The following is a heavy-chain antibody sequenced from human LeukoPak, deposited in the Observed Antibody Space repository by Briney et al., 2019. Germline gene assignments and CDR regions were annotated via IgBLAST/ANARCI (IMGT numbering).Heavy chain of an antibody. CDR2: ISGSGGST. V-gene: IGHV3-23*01. CDR3: ATLSGSYGDAFDI. J-gene: IGHJ3*02. CDR1: GFTFSSYA. Sequence: GGSLRLSCAASGFTFSSYAMSWVRQAPGTGLEWVSAISGSGGSTYYADSVKGRFTTSRDNSKNTLYLQMNSLRAEDTAVYYCATLSGSYGDAFDIWGQGTMVTVSS. D-gene: IGHD1-26*01.